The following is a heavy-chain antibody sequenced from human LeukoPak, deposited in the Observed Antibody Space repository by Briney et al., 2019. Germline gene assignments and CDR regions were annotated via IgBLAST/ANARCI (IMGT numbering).Heavy chain of an antibody. CDR2: IYHSGST. Sequence: PSETLSLTCTVSGGSISSGGYYWSWIRQPPGKGLEWIGYIYHSGSTYYNPSLKGRVTILVNRSKNQNQFSLKLSSVTAADTAVYYCARCSAGTFDYWGQGTLVTVSS. CDR1: GGSISSGGYY. D-gene: IGHD3-10*01. CDR3: ARCSAGTFDY. V-gene: IGHV4-30-2*01. J-gene: IGHJ4*02.